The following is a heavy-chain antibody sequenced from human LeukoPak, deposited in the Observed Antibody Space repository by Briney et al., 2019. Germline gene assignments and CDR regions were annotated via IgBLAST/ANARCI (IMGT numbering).Heavy chain of an antibody. CDR1: GFTFDDYA. CDR2: ISWNSGSI. Sequence: GRSLRLSCAASGFTFDDYAMHWVRHAPGKGLEWVSGISWNSGSIGYADSVKGRFTISRDNAKNSLYLQMNSLRAEDTALYYCAKGRGGSSTSALWFDPWGQGTLVTVSS. V-gene: IGHV3-9*01. CDR3: AKGRGGSSTSALWFDP. J-gene: IGHJ5*02. D-gene: IGHD2-2*01.